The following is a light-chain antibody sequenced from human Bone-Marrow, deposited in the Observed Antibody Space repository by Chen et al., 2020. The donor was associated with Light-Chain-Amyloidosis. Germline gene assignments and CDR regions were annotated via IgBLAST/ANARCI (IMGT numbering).Light chain of an antibody. V-gene: IGLV6-57*01. Sequence: NFMLTQPNSVSESPRKTVIISCTRSSGSIATNYVQWYQQRPGSSPTTVIYEDDQRPSGVPDRFSGSIDRSSNSASLTISGLKTEDEADYYCQSYQGSSQGVFGGGTKLTVL. CDR1: SGSIATNY. CDR3: QSYQGSSQGV. CDR2: EDD. J-gene: IGLJ3*02.